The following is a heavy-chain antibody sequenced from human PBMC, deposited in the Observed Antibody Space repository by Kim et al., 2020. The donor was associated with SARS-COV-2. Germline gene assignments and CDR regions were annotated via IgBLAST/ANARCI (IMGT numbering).Heavy chain of an antibody. CDR2: INPSGGST. J-gene: IGHJ5*02. Sequence: ASVKVSCKASGYTFTSYYMHWVRQAPGQGLEWMGIINPSGGSTSYAQKFQGRVTMTRDTSTSTVYMELSSLRSEDTAVYYCARGPSSPYGFYNWFDPWGQGTLVTVSS. CDR1: GYTFTSYY. V-gene: IGHV1-46*01. CDR3: ARGPSSPYGFYNWFDP. D-gene: IGHD3-10*01.